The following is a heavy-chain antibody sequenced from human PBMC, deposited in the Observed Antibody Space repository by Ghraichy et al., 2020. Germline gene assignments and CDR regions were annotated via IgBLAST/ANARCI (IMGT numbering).Heavy chain of an antibody. CDR2: IYYSGST. Sequence: SETLSLTCTVSGGSISSSSYYWGWIRQPPGKGLEWIGSIYYSGSTYYNPSLKSRVTISVDTSKNQFSLKLSSVTAADTAVYYCARRFDYGDLDPYFDYWGQGTLVTVSS. CDR3: ARRFDYGDLDPYFDY. J-gene: IGHJ4*02. V-gene: IGHV4-39*01. CDR1: GGSISSSSYY. D-gene: IGHD4-17*01.